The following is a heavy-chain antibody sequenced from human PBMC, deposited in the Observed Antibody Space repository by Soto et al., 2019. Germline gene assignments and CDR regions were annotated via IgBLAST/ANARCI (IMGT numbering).Heavy chain of an antibody. D-gene: IGHD6-6*01. Sequence: GGSLSLSCVGSGFTFISFEMNWVRQTPGKGLEWLSYIGRSGETIYYADSVKGRFTISRDNAKSSLFLQMNGLRDEDTGIYYCARDSRGGAARRPTFYYWGRGTLVTVSS. J-gene: IGHJ4*02. V-gene: IGHV3-48*03. CDR2: IGRSGETI. CDR3: ARDSRGGAARRPTFYY. CDR1: GFTFISFE.